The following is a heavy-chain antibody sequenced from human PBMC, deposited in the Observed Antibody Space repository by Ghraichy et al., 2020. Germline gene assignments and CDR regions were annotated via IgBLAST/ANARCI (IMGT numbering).Heavy chain of an antibody. CDR2: ITAYNGNT. CDR3: ARADFYTAYTSFDA. CDR1: GSSFSSHG. J-gene: IGHJ5*02. Sequence: ASVKVPCKTSGSSFSSHGVTWVRQAPGQGLEWMGWITAYNGNTNYAQKFQDRLSLTTDTSTDTAFLELRSLRPGDTAIYFCARADFYTAYTSFDAWGQGTLVTVSS. V-gene: IGHV1-18*01. D-gene: IGHD2/OR15-2a*01.